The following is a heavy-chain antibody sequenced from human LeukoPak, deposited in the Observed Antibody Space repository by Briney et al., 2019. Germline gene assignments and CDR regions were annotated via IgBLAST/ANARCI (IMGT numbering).Heavy chain of an antibody. Sequence: GRSLRLSCATSGFTFSSSDMHWVRQAPGKGLEWVAVISYDATNKYYADSVKGRFTLSRDNSKNTLYLQTNTLRDEDTAVYYCAKASSNYFYYFEYWGQGTLVTVSS. CDR1: GFTFSSSD. J-gene: IGHJ4*02. CDR2: ISYDATNK. CDR3: AKASSNYFYYFEY. V-gene: IGHV3-30*18. D-gene: IGHD2/OR15-2a*01.